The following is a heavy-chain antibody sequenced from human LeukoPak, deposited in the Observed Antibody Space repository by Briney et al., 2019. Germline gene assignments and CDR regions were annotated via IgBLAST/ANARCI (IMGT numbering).Heavy chain of an antibody. CDR2: IYYSGST. CDR3: ARDSTEDYFDY. J-gene: IGHJ4*02. V-gene: IGHV4-31*03. Sequence: SETLSLTCTVSGGSISSGGYYWSWIRQHPGKGLEWIGYIYYSGSTYYNPSLKSRVTISVDTSKNQFSLKLSPVTAADTAVYYCARDSTEDYFDYWGQGTLVTVSS. CDR1: GGSISSGGYY.